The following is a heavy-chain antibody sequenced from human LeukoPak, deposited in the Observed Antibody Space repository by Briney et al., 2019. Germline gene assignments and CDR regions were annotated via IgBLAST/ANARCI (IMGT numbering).Heavy chain of an antibody. Sequence: GGSLRLSCTASGFTFSTHSMHWVRQAPGKGPVWVSRINSDGSSTRYADSVTGRFTISRDNAKNTVYLQMNSLRAEDTAMYYCARDIFDWGQGALVSVSA. V-gene: IGHV3-74*01. J-gene: IGHJ4*02. CDR1: GFTFSTHS. CDR3: ARDIFD. D-gene: IGHD2-15*01. CDR2: INSDGSST.